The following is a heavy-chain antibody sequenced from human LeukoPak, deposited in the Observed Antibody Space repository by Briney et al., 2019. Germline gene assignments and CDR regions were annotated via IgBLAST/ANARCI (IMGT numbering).Heavy chain of an antibody. CDR1: GSSISSYY. CDR3: ARDRMYDFWSGYSHDAFDI. CDR2: IYYSGST. Sequence: SETLSLTCTVPGSSISSYYWSWIRQPPGKGLEWIGYIYYSGSTNYNPSLKSRVTISVDKSKNQFSLKLSSVTAADTAVYYCARDRMYDFWSGYSHDAFDIWGQGTMVTVSS. J-gene: IGHJ3*02. V-gene: IGHV4-59*01. D-gene: IGHD3-3*01.